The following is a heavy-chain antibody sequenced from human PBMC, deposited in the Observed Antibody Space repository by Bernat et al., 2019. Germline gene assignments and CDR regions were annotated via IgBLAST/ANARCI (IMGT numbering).Heavy chain of an antibody. D-gene: IGHD4-17*01. J-gene: IGHJ4*02. CDR2: INHSGST. CDR1: GGSFSGYY. CDR3: AREATLYGDYVGY. V-gene: IGHV4-34*01. Sequence: QVQLQQWGAGLLKPSETLSLTCAVYGGSFSGYYWSWIRQPPGKGLEWIGEINHSGSTNYNPSLKSRVTISVDTSKNQFSLKLSSVTAADTAVYYCAREATLYGDYVGYWGQGTLVTVSS.